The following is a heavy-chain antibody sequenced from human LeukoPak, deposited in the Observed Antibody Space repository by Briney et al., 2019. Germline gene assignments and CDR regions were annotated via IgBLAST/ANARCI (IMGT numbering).Heavy chain of an antibody. V-gene: IGHV1-18*01. Sequence: ASVKVSCKASGYTFTSYGISWVRQAPGQGLEWMGWISAYNGNTNYAQKLQGRVTMTTDTSTSTAYMELRSLRSDDTAVYYCARDPRIAARGRRFDYWGRGTLVTVSS. CDR3: ARDPRIAARGRRFDY. CDR2: ISAYNGNT. D-gene: IGHD6-6*01. J-gene: IGHJ4*02. CDR1: GYTFTSYG.